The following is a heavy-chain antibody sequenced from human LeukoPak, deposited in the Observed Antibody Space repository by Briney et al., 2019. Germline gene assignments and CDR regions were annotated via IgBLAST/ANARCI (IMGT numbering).Heavy chain of an antibody. CDR3: ARAAFGAAAGTHNWFDP. Sequence: GASVKVSCKASGGTFSSYAISWVRQAPGQGLEWMGGIIPIFGTANYAQKFQGRVTITTDESTSTAYMELSSLRSEDTAVYYCARAAFGAAAGTHNWFDPWGQGTLVTVSS. V-gene: IGHV1-69*05. J-gene: IGHJ5*02. CDR2: IIPIFGTA. D-gene: IGHD6-13*01. CDR1: GGTFSSYA.